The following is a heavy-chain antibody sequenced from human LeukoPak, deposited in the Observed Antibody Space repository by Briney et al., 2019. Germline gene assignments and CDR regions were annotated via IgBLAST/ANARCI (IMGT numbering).Heavy chain of an antibody. D-gene: IGHD2-2*01. V-gene: IGHV1-18*01. CDR2: ISAYNGNT. J-gene: IGHJ3*02. Sequence: ASVKVSCKASGYTFTSYGISWVRQAPGQGLEWMGWISAYNGNTNYAQKLQGRVTMTTDTSTSTAYMELSSLRSEDTAVYYCARDLGGGALGYCSSTSCYDAFDIWGQGTMVTVSS. CDR1: GYTFTSYG. CDR3: ARDLGGGALGYCSSTSCYDAFDI.